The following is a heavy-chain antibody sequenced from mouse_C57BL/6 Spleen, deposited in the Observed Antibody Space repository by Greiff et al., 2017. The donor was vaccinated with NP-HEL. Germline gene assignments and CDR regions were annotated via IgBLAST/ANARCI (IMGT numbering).Heavy chain of an antibody. J-gene: IGHJ4*01. Sequence: VQLQESGPELVKPGASVKISCKASGYSFTSYYIHWVKQRPGQGLEWIGWIYPGSGNTKYNEKFKGKATLTADTSSSTAYMQLSSLTSEDSAVYYCARCGGYLYAMDYWGQGTSVTVSS. D-gene: IGHD1-1*02. V-gene: IGHV1-66*01. CDR3: ARCGGYLYAMDY. CDR2: IYPGSGNT. CDR1: GYSFTSYY.